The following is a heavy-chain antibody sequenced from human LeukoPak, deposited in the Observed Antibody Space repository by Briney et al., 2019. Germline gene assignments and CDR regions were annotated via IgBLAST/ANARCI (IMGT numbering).Heavy chain of an antibody. CDR2: IYYSGST. V-gene: IGHV4-59*08. CDR1: GGSMSSYY. D-gene: IGHD6-6*01. J-gene: IGHJ4*02. CDR3: ARLWAARFYYFDY. Sequence: PSETLSLTCTVSGGSMSSYYWSWLRQPPGKGRECIGYIYYSGSTNYNPSLKSRVTISVDTSKNQFSLKLSSVTAADTAVYYCARLWAARFYYFDYWGQGTLVTVSS.